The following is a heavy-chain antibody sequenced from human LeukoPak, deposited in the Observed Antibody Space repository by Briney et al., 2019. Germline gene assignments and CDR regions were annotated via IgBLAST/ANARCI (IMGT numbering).Heavy chain of an antibody. Sequence: PSETLSLTCTVSGGSISSYYWSWIRQPAGKGLEWIGRIYTSGSTNYNPSLVSRVTMSVDTSKNQFSLKLCSVTAADTAVYYCAREGRDYYDSSGYYWFDPWGQGTPVTVSS. D-gene: IGHD3-22*01. V-gene: IGHV4-4*07. CDR3: AREGRDYYDSSGYYWFDP. J-gene: IGHJ5*02. CDR2: IYTSGST. CDR1: GGSISSYY.